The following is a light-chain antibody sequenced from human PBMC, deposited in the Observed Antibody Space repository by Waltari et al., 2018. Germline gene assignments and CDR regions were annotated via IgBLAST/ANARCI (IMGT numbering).Light chain of an antibody. CDR2: GKN. V-gene: IGLV3-19*01. Sequence: SSELTQDPAVSVALGQTVRITCQGDSLRSYYASWYQQKPGKAPVLVIYGKNNRPSVIPDRFSGSSSGNSASLTITGAQAEDEADYYCNSRDSSGNHLVFGGGTKLTVL. CDR1: SLRSYY. CDR3: NSRDSSGNHLV. J-gene: IGLJ2*01.